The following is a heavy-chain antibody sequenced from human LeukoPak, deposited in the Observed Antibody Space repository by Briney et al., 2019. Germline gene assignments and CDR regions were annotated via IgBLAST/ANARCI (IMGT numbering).Heavy chain of an antibody. D-gene: IGHD2-15*01. CDR2: IYYSESA. CDR1: GGSISSYY. V-gene: IGHV4-59*08. Sequence: PSETLSLTCTVSGGSISSYYWSWIRQPPGKGLKWIGYIYYSESANYNPSLKSRITISVDTSKNQFSLNLNSVTAADTAVYYCARVGGFPLSAFDIWGQGTLVTVSS. CDR3: ARVGGFPLSAFDI. J-gene: IGHJ3*02.